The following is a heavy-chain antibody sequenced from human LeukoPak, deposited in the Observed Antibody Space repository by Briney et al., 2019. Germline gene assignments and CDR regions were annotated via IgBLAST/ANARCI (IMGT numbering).Heavy chain of an antibody. J-gene: IGHJ4*02. CDR3: TRDPFSYDSSGPDGY. Sequence: PGGSLRLSCAASGFPFSSYWMHWVRQAPGKGLVWVSRINSDGSSTSYADSVKGRFTISRDNAKNTLYLQMNSLRAEDTAVYYCTRDPFSYDSSGPDGYWGQGTLVTVSS. CDR2: INSDGSST. D-gene: IGHD3-22*01. V-gene: IGHV3-74*01. CDR1: GFPFSSYW.